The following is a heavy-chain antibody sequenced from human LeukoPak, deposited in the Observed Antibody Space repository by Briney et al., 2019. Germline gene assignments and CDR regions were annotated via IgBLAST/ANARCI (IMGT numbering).Heavy chain of an antibody. CDR1: GFTFSSYW. V-gene: IGHV3-7*01. Sequence: GGSLRLACAASGFTFSSYWMSWGRQAPGKGLEWVANIKQDGSEKYYVDSVQGRFTISRDNAKNSLYPQMNSLRAEDTAVYYCARDSVHGYYDSSGYSTLFDYWGQGTLVTVSS. J-gene: IGHJ4*02. D-gene: IGHD3-22*01. CDR2: IKQDGSEK. CDR3: ARDSVHGYYDSSGYSTLFDY.